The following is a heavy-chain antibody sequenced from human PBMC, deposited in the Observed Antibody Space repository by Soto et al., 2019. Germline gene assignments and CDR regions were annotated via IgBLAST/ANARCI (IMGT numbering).Heavy chain of an antibody. Sequence: PGGSLRLSCAASGFTFSSYSMNWVRQAPGKGLEWVSSISSSSSYIYYADSVKGRFTISRDNAKNSLYLQMNSLRAEDTAVYYCARVGDSSGQPFDYWGQGTLVTVPQ. D-gene: IGHD3-22*01. CDR3: ARVGDSSGQPFDY. V-gene: IGHV3-21*01. CDR1: GFTFSSYS. J-gene: IGHJ4*02. CDR2: ISSSSSYI.